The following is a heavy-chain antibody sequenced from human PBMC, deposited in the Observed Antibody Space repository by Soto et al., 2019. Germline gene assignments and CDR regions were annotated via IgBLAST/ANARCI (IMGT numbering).Heavy chain of an antibody. Sequence: SETLSLTCAVYGGSFSGYYWTWIRQPPGTGLEWIGEINHSGSTNYNPSLKSRVTISRDDSKSIAYLQMNSLKTEDTAVYYCTRAGQQLVPNWFDPWGQGTLVTVSS. CDR3: TRAGQQLVPNWFDP. CDR1: GGSFSGYY. V-gene: IGHV4-34*01. J-gene: IGHJ5*02. D-gene: IGHD6-13*01. CDR2: INHSGST.